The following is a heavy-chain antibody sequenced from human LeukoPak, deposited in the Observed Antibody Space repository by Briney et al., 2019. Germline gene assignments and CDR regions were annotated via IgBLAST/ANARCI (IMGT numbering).Heavy chain of an antibody. V-gene: IGHV1-69*13. CDR2: IIPIFGTA. Sequence: GASVKVSCKASGGTFSSYATSWVRQAPGQGLEWMGGIIPIFGTANYAQKFQGRVTITADESTSTAYMELSSLRSEDTAVYYCARAITIFGVVIDYYYYGMDVWGQGTTVTVSS. J-gene: IGHJ6*02. D-gene: IGHD3-3*01. CDR1: GGTFSSYA. CDR3: ARAITIFGVVIDYYYYGMDV.